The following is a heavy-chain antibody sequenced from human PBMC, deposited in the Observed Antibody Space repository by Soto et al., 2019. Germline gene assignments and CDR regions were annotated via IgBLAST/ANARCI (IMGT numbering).Heavy chain of an antibody. D-gene: IGHD3-10*01. Sequence: QVQLQESGPGLVKPSQTLSLTCTASGGSISSGGYYWSWIRQHPGKGLEWIGYIYYSGSTYYNPSLKRRVTISVDTSKNHCSRKRSSGTAADTAVYSWARAHRGYGMAVWGQGTTVTVSS. CDR1: GGSISSGGYY. V-gene: IGHV4-31*03. J-gene: IGHJ6*02. CDR2: IYYSGST. CDR3: ARAHRGYGMAV.